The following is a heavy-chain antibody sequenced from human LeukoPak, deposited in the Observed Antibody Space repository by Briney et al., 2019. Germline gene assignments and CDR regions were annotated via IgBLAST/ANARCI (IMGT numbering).Heavy chain of an antibody. Sequence: GGSLRLSCAASGFTFSSYSMTWVRQAPGMGLEWVSYISSSSSTIYYADSVKGRFTISRDNAKNSLYLQMNSLRAEDTAVYYCAWMTTANPDYWGQGTLVTVSS. CDR3: AWMTTANPDY. J-gene: IGHJ4*02. CDR2: ISSSSSTI. V-gene: IGHV3-48*01. CDR1: GFTFSSYS. D-gene: IGHD2-21*02.